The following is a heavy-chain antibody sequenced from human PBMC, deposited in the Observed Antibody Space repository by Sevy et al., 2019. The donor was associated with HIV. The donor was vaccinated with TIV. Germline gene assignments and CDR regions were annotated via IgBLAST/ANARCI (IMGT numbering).Heavy chain of an antibody. J-gene: IGHJ4*02. D-gene: IGHD2-2*01. CDR1: GYTFTSYA. V-gene: IGHV1-18*01. CDR2: ISTFNVNT. CDR3: ARDDCSNLSCHGSLLY. Sequence: ASVKVSCKASGYTFTSYAISWVRQAPGQGLEWMGWISTFNVNTNNAQKFQGRVTMTTDTSTSTAYMELRSLRSDDTAVYYSARDDCSNLSCHGSLLYWGQGTLVTVSS.